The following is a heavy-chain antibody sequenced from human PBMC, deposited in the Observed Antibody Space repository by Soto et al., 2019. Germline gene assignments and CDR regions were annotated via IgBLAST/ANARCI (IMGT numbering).Heavy chain of an antibody. CDR3: ARDLEYSSSDDYYYYYMDV. V-gene: IGHV1-69*04. CDR2: IIPILGIA. J-gene: IGHJ6*03. CDR1: GGTFSSYT. Sequence: SVKVSCKASGGTFSSYTISWVRQAPGQGLEWMGRIIPILGIANYAQKFQGRVTITADKSTSTAYMELSSLRSEDTAVYYCARDLEYSSSDDYYYYYMDVWGKGTTVTVSS. D-gene: IGHD6-6*01.